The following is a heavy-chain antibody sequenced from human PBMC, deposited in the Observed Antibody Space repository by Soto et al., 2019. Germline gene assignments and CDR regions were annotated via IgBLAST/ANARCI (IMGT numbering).Heavy chain of an antibody. J-gene: IGHJ6*02. CDR1: GYTFTGYY. CDR3: ASYILGATQNYGMYF. V-gene: IGHV1-2*04. D-gene: IGHD1-26*01. CDR2: INPNSGGT. Sequence: GASVKVSCKASGYTFTGYYMHWVRQAPGQGLEWMGWINPNSGGTNYAQKFQGWVTMTRDTSISTAYMELGRLRSDDTAVYYCASYILGATQNYGMYFCGQGTTVTVS.